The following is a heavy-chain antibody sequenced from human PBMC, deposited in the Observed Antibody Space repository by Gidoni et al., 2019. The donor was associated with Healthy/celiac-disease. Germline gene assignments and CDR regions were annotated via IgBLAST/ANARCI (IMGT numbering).Heavy chain of an antibody. Sequence: QVQLVQSAAAVTKPGASVKVSCKDSGYTFSGYYMPWVRQAPGQWLEWMGWINPNSGGTNYAQKFQGRVTRTRDTSISTAYMELSRLRSDDTAVYYCARKVGYYYYYGMDVWGQGTTVTVSS. V-gene: IGHV1-2*02. CDR2: INPNSGGT. CDR3: ARKVGYYYYYGMDV. J-gene: IGHJ6*02. CDR1: GYTFSGYY.